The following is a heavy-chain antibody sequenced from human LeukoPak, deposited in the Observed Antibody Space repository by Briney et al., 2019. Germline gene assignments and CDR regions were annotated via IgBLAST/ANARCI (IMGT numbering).Heavy chain of an antibody. CDR1: GYTFIGYY. J-gene: IGHJ4*02. D-gene: IGHD6-13*01. Sequence: ASVKVSCKASGYTFIGYYMHWLRQAPGQGLEWMGWINPNSGGTNYAQKFQGRVTMTRDTSISTAYMELSRLRSDDTAVYYCARGYRSSSWYDYWGQGTLVTVSS. CDR2: INPNSGGT. V-gene: IGHV1-2*02. CDR3: ARGYRSSSWYDY.